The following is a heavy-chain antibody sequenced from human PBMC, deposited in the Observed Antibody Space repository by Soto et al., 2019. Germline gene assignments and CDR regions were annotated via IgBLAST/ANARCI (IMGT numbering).Heavy chain of an antibody. CDR1: GYTFTNYG. D-gene: IGHD3-10*01. V-gene: IGHV1-18*01. Sequence: QVQLVQSGTEVKKPGASVKVSCKASGYTFTNYGITWVRQAPGQGLEWMGWISADNGVTNYAQKLQGRVTMTTDTATSTGYMELRNLRSDDTAVYYCARRGVLPDHWGQGTLVTVSS. CDR3: ARRGVLPDH. CDR2: ISADNGVT. J-gene: IGHJ4*02.